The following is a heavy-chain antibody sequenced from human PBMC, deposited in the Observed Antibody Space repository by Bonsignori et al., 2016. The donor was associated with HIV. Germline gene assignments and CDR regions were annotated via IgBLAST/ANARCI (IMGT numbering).Heavy chain of an antibody. CDR3: ARVGWFTANWFDP. J-gene: IGHJ5*02. D-gene: IGHD3-3*01. V-gene: IGHV1-2*06. CDR2: IEPKSGAT. Sequence: QVQLLQSGAEMQKPGASVKVSCQASGYVFTAYYIHWVRQAPGQGLEWMGRIEPKSGATEFAQKFEGRVTMTRDTSISTAYMELSRLTSDDTAVYFCARVGWFTANWFDPWGPGKPGH. CDR1: GYVFTAYY.